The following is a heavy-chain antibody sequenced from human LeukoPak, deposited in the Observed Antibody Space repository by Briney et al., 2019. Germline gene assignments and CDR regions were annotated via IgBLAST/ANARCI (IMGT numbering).Heavy chain of an antibody. CDR2: IYYSGST. D-gene: IGHD2-15*01. J-gene: IGHJ2*01. V-gene: IGHV4-39*07. CDR1: GGSISSSPYY. Sequence: SETLSLTCTVSGGSISSSPYYWGWIRQPPGKGLEWIGSIYYSGSTYYNPSLKSRVTISVDTSKNQFSLKLSSVTAADTAVYYCARGRIVVVVAGGQRRYFDLWGRGTLVTVSS. CDR3: ARGRIVVVVAGGQRRYFDL.